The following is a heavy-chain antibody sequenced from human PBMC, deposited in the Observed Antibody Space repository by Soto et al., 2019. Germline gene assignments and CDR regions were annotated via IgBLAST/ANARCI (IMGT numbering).Heavy chain of an antibody. J-gene: IGHJ4*02. CDR2: IYYSGST. CDR3: ARAYGVGAGDY. Sequence: QVQLQESGPGLVKPSETLSLTCTVSGGSISSYYWSWIRQPPGKGLEWIGYIYYSGSTNYNPSLRRLVTISVDTSKNQFSLKLSSVTAADTAVDYCARAYGVGAGDYWGQGTLVTVSS. V-gene: IGHV4-59*01. D-gene: IGHD4-17*01. CDR1: GGSISSYY.